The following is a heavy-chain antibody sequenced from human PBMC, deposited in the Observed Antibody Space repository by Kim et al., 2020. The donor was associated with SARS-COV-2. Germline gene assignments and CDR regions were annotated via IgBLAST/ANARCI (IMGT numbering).Heavy chain of an antibody. CDR1: GGSISSSSYY. V-gene: IGHV4-39*01. CDR2: IYYSGST. Sequence: SETLSLTCTVSGGSISSSSYYWGWIRQPPGKGLEWIGSIYYSGSTYYNPSLKSRVTISVDTSKNQFSLKLSSVTAADTAVYYCARPTYYDFWSGLFLGRLSDAFDFWGQGTMVTVSS. D-gene: IGHD3-3*01. CDR3: ARPTYYDFWSGLFLGRLSDAFDF. J-gene: IGHJ3*01.